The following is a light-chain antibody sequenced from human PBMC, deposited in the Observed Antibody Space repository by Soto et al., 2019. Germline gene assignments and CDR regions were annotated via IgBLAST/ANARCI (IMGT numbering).Light chain of an antibody. CDR2: GAS. CDR3: QQYNNWPPLT. V-gene: IGKV3-15*01. J-gene: IGKJ4*01. CDR1: QSVSSD. Sequence: DIVVTQSPATLSVSPGERATLSCRASQSVSSDLAWYQQKPGQAPRLLIYGASTRATGIPARFSGSGSGTEFTLTLSSLQSEDFALYYRQQYNNWPPLTFGGGTKVEIK.